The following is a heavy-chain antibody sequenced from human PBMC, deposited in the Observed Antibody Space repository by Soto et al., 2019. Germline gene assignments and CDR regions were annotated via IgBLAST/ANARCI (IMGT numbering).Heavy chain of an antibody. Sequence: QVQLQESGPGLVKPSGALSLTCAVSGGSISSNNWWSWVRQPPGKGLEWIGDIYHSGNTNYNPSLKYRVTISVDKSKNQFSLKLSSVTAADTAVYFCAKAYCGGDCYDYYGMDVWGQGTTVTVSS. CDR1: GGSISSNNW. CDR3: AKAYCGGDCYDYYGMDV. D-gene: IGHD2-21*02. CDR2: IYHSGNT. V-gene: IGHV4-4*02. J-gene: IGHJ6*02.